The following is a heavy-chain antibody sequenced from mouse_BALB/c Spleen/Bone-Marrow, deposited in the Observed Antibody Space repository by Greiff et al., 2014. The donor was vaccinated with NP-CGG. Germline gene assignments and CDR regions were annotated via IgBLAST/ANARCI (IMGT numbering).Heavy chain of an antibody. CDR1: GFNIKDTY. Sequence: EVQLQQSGAELVKPGASVKLSCTASGFNIKDTYMHWVKQRPEQGLEWIGRIDPANGNTKYDPKFQGKATITADTSSNTAYLQLSSLTSEDTDVYYCALYYDHDVGYWGQGTTLTVSS. CDR2: IDPANGNT. J-gene: IGHJ2*01. V-gene: IGHV14-3*02. CDR3: ALYYDHDVGY. D-gene: IGHD2-4*01.